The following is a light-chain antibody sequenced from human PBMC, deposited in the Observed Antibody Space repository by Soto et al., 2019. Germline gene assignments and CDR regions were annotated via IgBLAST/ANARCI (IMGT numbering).Light chain of an antibody. CDR1: QSVSSY. CDR3: QQRSNWPIT. J-gene: IGKJ5*01. Sequence: EIVLTQSPATLSLSPGEIATLYCSASQSVSSYLAWYQQKPGQAPRLLIYDASNRATGIPARFSGSGSGTDFTLTISSLEPEDFAVYYCQQRSNWPITFGQGTRLEI. V-gene: IGKV3-11*01. CDR2: DAS.